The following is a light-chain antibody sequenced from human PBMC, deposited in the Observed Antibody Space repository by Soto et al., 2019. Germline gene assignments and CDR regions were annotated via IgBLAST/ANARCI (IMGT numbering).Light chain of an antibody. CDR2: DAS. J-gene: IGKJ1*01. CDR1: QGIRID. V-gene: IGKV1-17*01. Sequence: DIQMTQSPSSLSAPVGDRVTITCRASQGIRIDLGWYQQKPGKAPKRLIYDASNLQSGVPSRFSGSGSGTEFTPTISSLQPDDFATYYCQQYNSYSFGQGTKVDIK. CDR3: QQYNSYS.